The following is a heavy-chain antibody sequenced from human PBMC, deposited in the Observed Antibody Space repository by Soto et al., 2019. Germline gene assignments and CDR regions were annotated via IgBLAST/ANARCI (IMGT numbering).Heavy chain of an antibody. J-gene: IGHJ4*02. CDR3: AKKVNSGPGSQYFDY. V-gene: IGHV3-23*01. CDR2: FRTSGDGGTT. CDR1: GFTFSSYS. Sequence: GGSLRLSCAASGFTFSSYSMSWVRQAPGPGLEWVSGFRTSGDGGTTYYADSVKGRFTISRDNSKNMLFLQMNSLRAEDTAIYYCAKKVNSGPGSQYFDYWGQGTLVTVSS. D-gene: IGHD3-10*01.